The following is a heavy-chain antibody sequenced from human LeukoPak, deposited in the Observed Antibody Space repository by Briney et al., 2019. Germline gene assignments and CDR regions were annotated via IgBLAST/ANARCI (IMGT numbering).Heavy chain of an antibody. CDR1: GGSIVSYY. D-gene: IGHD6-25*01. CDR3: ARYLAAGYFDL. V-gene: IGHV4-59*08. J-gene: IGHJ2*01. CDR2: IYYTGST. Sequence: PSETLSLTCTVSGGSIVSYYWSWIRQPPGKGLEWIGYIYYTGSTNYNPSLKSRVTISVDTSKNQLSLKLSSVTAADTAVYYCARYLAAGYFDLWGRGTLVTVS.